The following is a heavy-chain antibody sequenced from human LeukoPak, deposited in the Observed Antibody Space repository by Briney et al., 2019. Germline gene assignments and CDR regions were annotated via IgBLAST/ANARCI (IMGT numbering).Heavy chain of an antibody. V-gene: IGHV4-34*01. Sequence: SETLSLTCAVYGGSFSGYYWSWIRQPPGKGLEWIGEINHSGSTNYNPSLKSRVTISVDTSKNQFSLKLSSVTAADTAVYYCARSRKFITMVRGVKMDPFDYWGQGTLVTVSS. CDR3: ARSRKFITMVRGVKMDPFDY. CDR1: GGSFSGYY. D-gene: IGHD3-10*01. CDR2: INHSGST. J-gene: IGHJ4*02.